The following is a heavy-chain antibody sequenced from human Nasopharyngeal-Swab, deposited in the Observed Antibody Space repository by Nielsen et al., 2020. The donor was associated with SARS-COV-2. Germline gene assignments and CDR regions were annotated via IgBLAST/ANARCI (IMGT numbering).Heavy chain of an antibody. CDR1: GFTFSSYS. CDR2: ISSSSSYI. CDR3: AREGCTGGVCYYYFDY. V-gene: IGHV3-21*01. J-gene: IGHJ4*02. Sequence: GGSLRLSCAASGFTFSSYSMNWVRQAPGKGLEWVSSISSSSSYIYYADSVKGRFTISRDNAKNSLYLQMNSLRAEDTAVYYCAREGCTGGVCYYYFDYWGQGTLVTVSS. D-gene: IGHD2-8*02.